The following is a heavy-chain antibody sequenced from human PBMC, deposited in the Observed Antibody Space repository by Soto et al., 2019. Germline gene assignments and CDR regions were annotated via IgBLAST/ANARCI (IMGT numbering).Heavy chain of an antibody. CDR3: AKVHTYVRGGGYYFDY. Sequence: PGGSLRLSCAASGFTFSSYGMHWVRQAPGKGLEWVAVISYDGSNKYYADSVKGRFTISRDNSKNTLYLQMNSLRAEDTAVYYCAKVHTYVRGGGYYFDYWGQGTLVTVSS. J-gene: IGHJ4*02. CDR1: GFTFSSYG. CDR2: ISYDGSNK. V-gene: IGHV3-30*18. D-gene: IGHD3-16*01.